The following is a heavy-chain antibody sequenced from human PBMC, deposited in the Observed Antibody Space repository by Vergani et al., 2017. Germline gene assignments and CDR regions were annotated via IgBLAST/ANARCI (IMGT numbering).Heavy chain of an antibody. CDR1: GYTFTDYF. V-gene: IGHV1-2*02. CDR2: INPNSGGT. CDR3: ARDPPNLTSYYRGDY. D-gene: IGHD3-9*01. Sequence: QVQLVQSGAEVEKPGASVKVSCKASGYTFTDYFMHWVRQAPGQGLEWMGWINPNSGGTNYAQKFQGSVSMTRDTSISTSYMELSNLRSDDTAVYYCARDPPNLTSYYRGDYWGQRSLVSLSS. J-gene: IGHJ4*02.